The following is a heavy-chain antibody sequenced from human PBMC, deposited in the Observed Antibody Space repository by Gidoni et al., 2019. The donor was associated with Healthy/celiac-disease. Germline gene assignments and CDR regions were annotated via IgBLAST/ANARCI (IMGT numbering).Heavy chain of an antibody. V-gene: IGHV1-18*01. D-gene: IGHD2-15*01. Sequence: QPSTQGLEWMGWISAYNGNTNYAQKHQGRVTMTTDTSTSTAYMELRSLRSDDTAVYYCARGGRLVVVAAPHDYWGQGTLVTVSS. CDR3: ARGGRLVVVAAPHDY. J-gene: IGHJ4*02. CDR2: ISAYNGNT.